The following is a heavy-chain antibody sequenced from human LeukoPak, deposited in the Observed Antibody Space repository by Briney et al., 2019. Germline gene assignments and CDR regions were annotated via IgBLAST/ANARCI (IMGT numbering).Heavy chain of an antibody. CDR1: GGTFSSYA. J-gene: IGHJ4*02. D-gene: IGHD3-3*01. Sequence: SVKVSCKASGGTFSSYAISWVRQAPGQGLEWMGGIIPIFGTANYAQKFQGRDTITTDESTSTAYMELSSLRSEDTAVYYCARATHLPIFGVVTLDYWGQGTLVTVSS. V-gene: IGHV1-69*05. CDR3: ARATHLPIFGVVTLDY. CDR2: IIPIFGTA.